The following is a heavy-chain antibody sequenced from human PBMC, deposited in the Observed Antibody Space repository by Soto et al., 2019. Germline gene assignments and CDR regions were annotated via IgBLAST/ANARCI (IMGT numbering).Heavy chain of an antibody. CDR2: ISGSGGST. Sequence: GGSLRLSCAASGFTFSSYAMSWVRQAPGKGLEWVSAISGSGGSTYYADSVKGRFTISRDNSKNTLYLQMTSLRADDTAVYYCAKDRRAGGNYGFYSDFWGQGALVTVSS. CDR1: GFTFSSYA. D-gene: IGHD1-7*01. CDR3: AKDRRAGGNYGFYSDF. V-gene: IGHV3-23*01. J-gene: IGHJ4*02.